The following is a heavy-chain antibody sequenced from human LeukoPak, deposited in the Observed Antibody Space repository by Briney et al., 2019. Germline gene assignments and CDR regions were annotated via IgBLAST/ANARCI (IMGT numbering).Heavy chain of an antibody. CDR1: GYTFTGYY. D-gene: IGHD1-26*01. J-gene: IGHJ4*02. CDR3: ARVRATRGAYYFDY. CDR2: INPNSGGT. V-gene: IGHV1-2*02. Sequence: GASVKVSCKASGYTFTGYYMHWVRQAPGQGLEWMGWINPNSGGTNYAQKFQGRVTMTRDTSISTAYMELSRLRSDDTAVYYCARVRATRGAYYFDYWGQGTLVTVSS.